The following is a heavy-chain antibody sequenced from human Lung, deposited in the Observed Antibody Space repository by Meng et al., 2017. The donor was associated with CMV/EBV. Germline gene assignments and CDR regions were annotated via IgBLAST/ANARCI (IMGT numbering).Heavy chain of an antibody. D-gene: IGHD2-2*01. CDR2: INHSGST. CDR1: GGSFSGYY. Sequence: SXTXSLXCAVYGGSFSGYYWSWIRQPPGKGLEWIGEINHSGSTNYNPSLKSRVTISVDTSKNQFSLKLSSVTAADTAVYYCARGGYCSSTSCYAGRPFDYWGQGNXVTCAS. J-gene: IGHJ4*02. CDR3: ARGGYCSSTSCYAGRPFDY. V-gene: IGHV4-34*01.